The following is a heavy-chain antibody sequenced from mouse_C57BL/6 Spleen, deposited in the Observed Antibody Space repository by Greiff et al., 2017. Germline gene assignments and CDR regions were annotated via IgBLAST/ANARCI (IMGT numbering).Heavy chain of an antibody. CDR1: GFTFTDYY. J-gene: IGHJ2*01. CDR3: ARYSGDSYSCFDY. Sequence: EVKLVESGGGLVQPGGSLSLSCAASGFTFTDYYMSWVRQPPGKALEWLGFIRNKANGYTTEYSASVKGRFTISRDNSQSILNLQMNALRADDSATYYCARYSGDSYSCFDYWGQGTTLTVSS. D-gene: IGHD2-12*01. V-gene: IGHV7-3*01. CDR2: IRNKANGYTT.